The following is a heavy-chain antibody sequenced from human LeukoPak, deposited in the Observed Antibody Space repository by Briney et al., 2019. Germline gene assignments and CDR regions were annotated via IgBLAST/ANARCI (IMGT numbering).Heavy chain of an antibody. CDR2: FGTRSTSV. D-gene: IGHD5/OR15-5a*01. V-gene: IGHV3-21*04. CDR1: GFTFSGYS. Sequence: GGSLRLSCTASGFTFSGYSMNWIRQAPGKGLEWVSSFGTRSTSVYHAGSVKGRFTISRDNAKNSLYLQMNSLRAEDTALYYCAKEDRGYFDYWGQGTLVTVSS. J-gene: IGHJ4*02. CDR3: AKEDRGYFDY.